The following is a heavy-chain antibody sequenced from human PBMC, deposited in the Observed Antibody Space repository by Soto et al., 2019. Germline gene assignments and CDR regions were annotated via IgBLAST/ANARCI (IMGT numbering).Heavy chain of an antibody. V-gene: IGHV3-23*01. CDR2: ISGSGGGT. D-gene: IGHD1-1*01. J-gene: IGHJ4*02. Sequence: GGSLRLSCAASGLVVRDSYMSWVRQAPGKGLEWVSSISGSGGGTYYADSVKGRFTFSRDNSKNTLYLQMNSLRAEDTAVYYCAKFGMATTKRSPPYYIDYWGQGALVTVSS. CDR3: AKFGMATTKRSPPYYIDY. CDR1: GLVVRDSY.